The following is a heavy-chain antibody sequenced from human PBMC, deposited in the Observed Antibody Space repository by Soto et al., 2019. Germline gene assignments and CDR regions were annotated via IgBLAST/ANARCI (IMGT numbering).Heavy chain of an antibody. D-gene: IGHD1-26*01. V-gene: IGHV3-30-3*01. CDR2: ISYDGSNR. CDR1: GFTFSRHA. CDR3: ARVLGTYSRVGTFDY. Sequence: GGSLRLSCAASGFTFSRHAVHWVRQAPGKGLEWVAVISYDGSNRYYADSVKGRFTISRDNSKNTLYLQMNSLRAEDTAVYYCARVLGTYSRVGTFDYWGQGTLVTVSS. J-gene: IGHJ4*02.